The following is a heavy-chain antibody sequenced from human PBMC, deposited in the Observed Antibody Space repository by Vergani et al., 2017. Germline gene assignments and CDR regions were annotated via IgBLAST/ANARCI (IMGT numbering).Heavy chain of an antibody. D-gene: IGHD1-26*01. J-gene: IGHJ4*02. Sequence: QVQLVQSGAEMKKPGASVKVSCKASGYTFTGYYMHWVRQAPGQGLEWLGWINPNSGGTNYAQNFQGRVTMTRDTSISTAYMELSRLRSEDTAVYYCARDRDRGELINPGYWGQGTLVTVSS. CDR2: INPNSGGT. V-gene: IGHV1-2*02. CDR3: ARDRDRGELINPGY. CDR1: GYTFTGYY.